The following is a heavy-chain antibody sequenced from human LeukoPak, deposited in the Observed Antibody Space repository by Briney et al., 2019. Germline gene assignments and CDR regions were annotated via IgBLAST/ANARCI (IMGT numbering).Heavy chain of an antibody. V-gene: IGHV1-8*01. D-gene: IGHD2-2*01. J-gene: IGHJ5*02. Sequence: ASVKVSCKASGYTFTSYDIKWVRQATGQGLEWMRWMNPNSGNTGYAQKFQGRLTMTRNTSISTAYMELSSLRSEDTAVYYCARGGVVVPAPSWFDPWGQGTLVTVSS. CDR1: GYTFTSYD. CDR3: ARGGVVVPAPSWFDP. CDR2: MNPNSGNT.